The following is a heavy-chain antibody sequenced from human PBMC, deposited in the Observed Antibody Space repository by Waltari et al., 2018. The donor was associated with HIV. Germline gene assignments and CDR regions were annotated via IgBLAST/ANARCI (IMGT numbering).Heavy chain of an antibody. J-gene: IGHJ3*01. CDR3: ARGDRAFDV. D-gene: IGHD1-26*01. CDR1: GYPFTDYG. V-gene: IGHV1-18*01. Sequence: QVQLLQSGSEVKRPGASVKVSCKTSGYPFTDYGISWVRQAPRQGLEWLGWISTYKGTTKCAQTPQARISMTIYTSRHTADRDLRSLRSDDTAGYYCARGDRAFDVWGQGTMVSVSS. CDR2: ISTYKGTT.